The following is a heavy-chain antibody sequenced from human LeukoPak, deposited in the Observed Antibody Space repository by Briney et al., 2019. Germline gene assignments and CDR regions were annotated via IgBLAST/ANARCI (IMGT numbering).Heavy chain of an antibody. CDR2: INPSGGST. Sequence: ASVKVSCKASGYTFTSYYMHWVRQAPGQGLEWMGIINPSGGSTSYAQKFQGRVTMTRDTSTSTVYVELSSLRSEDAAVYYCTRGIWSGYLYSNWFDPWGQGTLVTVSS. V-gene: IGHV1-46*01. CDR1: GYTFTSYY. J-gene: IGHJ5*02. D-gene: IGHD3-3*01. CDR3: TRGIWSGYLYSNWFDP.